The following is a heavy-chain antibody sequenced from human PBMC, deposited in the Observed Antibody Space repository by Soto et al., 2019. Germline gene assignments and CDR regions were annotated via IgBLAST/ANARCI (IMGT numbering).Heavy chain of an antibody. J-gene: IGHJ4*02. CDR3: AKDTNGDLDY. Sequence: EVQLVESGGVVVQPGGSLRLSCAASGFTFDGYTMHWVRQAPGKGLEWVSLISWDGGSTYYADSVKGRFTISRDNSKNSLYLQMNSLRTEDTALYYCAKDTNGDLDYWGQGTLVTVSS. D-gene: IGHD7-27*01. CDR2: ISWDGGST. V-gene: IGHV3-43*01. CDR1: GFTFDGYT.